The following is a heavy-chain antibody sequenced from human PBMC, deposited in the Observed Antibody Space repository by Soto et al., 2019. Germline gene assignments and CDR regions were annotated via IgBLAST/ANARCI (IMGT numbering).Heavy chain of an antibody. CDR1: GGSISSGDYY. CDR3: ARTVVAEKNWFDP. J-gene: IGHJ5*02. V-gene: IGHV4-30-4*01. Sequence: PSETLSLTCTVSGGSISSGDYYWSWIRQPPGKGLEWIGYIYYGGSTYYNPSLKSRVTISVDTSKNQFSLKLSSVTAADTAVYYCARTVVAEKNWFDPWGQGTLVTVSS. CDR2: IYYGGST. D-gene: IGHD2-15*01.